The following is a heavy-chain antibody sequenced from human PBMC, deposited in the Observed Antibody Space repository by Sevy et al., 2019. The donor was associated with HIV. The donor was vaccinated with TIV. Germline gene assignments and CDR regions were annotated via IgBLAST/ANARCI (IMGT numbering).Heavy chain of an antibody. CDR3: ARDQPAYYYYGMDV. Sequence: GGSLRLSCAASGFTFSSYWMSWVRQAPGKGLEWVANIKQDGSEKYYVDSVKGRFTISSDNAKNSLYLQMNSLRAEDTAVYYCARDQPAYYYYGMDVWGQGTTVTVSS. CDR2: IKQDGSEK. J-gene: IGHJ6*02. V-gene: IGHV3-7*01. CDR1: GFTFSSYW.